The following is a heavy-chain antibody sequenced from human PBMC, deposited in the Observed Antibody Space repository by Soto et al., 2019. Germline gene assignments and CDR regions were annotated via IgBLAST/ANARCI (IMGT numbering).Heavy chain of an antibody. J-gene: IGHJ3*02. CDR3: ARGAPGGYSGYDDAFDI. V-gene: IGHV3-30-3*01. CDR1: GFTFSSYA. CDR2: ISYDGSNK. Sequence: GGSLRLSCAASGFTFSSYAMHWVRQAPGKGLEWVAVISYDGSNKYYADSVKGRFTISRDNSKNTLYLQMNSLRAEDTAVYYCARGAPGGYSGYDDAFDIWGQGTMVTVS. D-gene: IGHD5-12*01.